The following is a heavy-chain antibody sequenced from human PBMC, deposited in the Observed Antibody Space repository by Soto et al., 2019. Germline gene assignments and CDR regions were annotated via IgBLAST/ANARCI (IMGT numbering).Heavy chain of an antibody. CDR1: GFTFSSYA. CDR3: VREGGDNWFDP. J-gene: IGHJ5*02. D-gene: IGHD3-16*01. Sequence: PGGSLRLSCAASGFTFSSYAMHWVRQAPGKGLEWVAVISYDGSNKYYADSVKGRFTISRDNSKNTLYLQMNSLRAEDTAVYYCVREGGDNWFDPWGQGTLVTVSS. V-gene: IGHV3-30-3*01. CDR2: ISYDGSNK.